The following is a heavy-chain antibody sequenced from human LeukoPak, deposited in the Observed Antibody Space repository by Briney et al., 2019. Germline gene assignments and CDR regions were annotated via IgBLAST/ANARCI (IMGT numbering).Heavy chain of an antibody. CDR1: GGTFSSYA. Sequence: ASVKVSCKASGGTFSSYAISWVRQAPGQGLEWMGGIIPIFGTANYAQKFQGRVTITTDESTSTPYMELSSLRSEDTAVYYCARGDTMVRAPSNSYYYYMDVWGKGTTVTVSS. V-gene: IGHV1-69*05. CDR3: ARGDTMVRAPSNSYYYYMDV. D-gene: IGHD3-10*01. J-gene: IGHJ6*03. CDR2: IIPIFGTA.